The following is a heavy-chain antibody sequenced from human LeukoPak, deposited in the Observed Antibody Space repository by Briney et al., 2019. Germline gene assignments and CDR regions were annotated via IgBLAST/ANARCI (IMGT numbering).Heavy chain of an antibody. CDR1: GDSISSSGYY. CDR2: IYYSGTT. V-gene: IGHV4-39*07. J-gene: IGHJ4*02. Sequence: SETLSLTCTVSGDSISSSGYYWGWIRQPPGEGLEWIGSIYYSGTTYYNPSLKSRVTLSVDTSKHQFSLKLTSVTAADAAVYYCASSVGSTDYWGQGTLVTVSS. D-gene: IGHD1-26*01. CDR3: ASSVGSTDY.